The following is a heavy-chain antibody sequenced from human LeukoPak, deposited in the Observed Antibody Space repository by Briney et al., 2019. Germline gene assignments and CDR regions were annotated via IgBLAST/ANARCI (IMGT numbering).Heavy chain of an antibody. V-gene: IGHV3-20*04. CDR3: ARVREYCSGGSCYAYYYYYMDV. CDR2: INWNGGST. Sequence: GGSLRLSCAASGFTFDDYGMSWVRQAPGKGLERVSGINWNGGSTGYADSVKGRFTISRDNAKNSLYLQMDSLRAEDTALYYCARVREYCSGGSCYAYYYYYMDVWGKGTTATVSS. CDR1: GFTFDDYG. D-gene: IGHD2-15*01. J-gene: IGHJ6*03.